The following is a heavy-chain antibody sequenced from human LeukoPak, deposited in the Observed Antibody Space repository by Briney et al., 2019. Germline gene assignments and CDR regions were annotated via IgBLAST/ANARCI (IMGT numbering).Heavy chain of an antibody. V-gene: IGHV4-34*01. Sequence: SETLSLTCAVYGGSFSGYYWSWIRQPPGKGLEWIGEISHSRSTNYNPSLKSRVTISVDTSKNQFSLKLSSVTAADTAVYYCARGEGARDGYNYAGPFYFDYWGHGTLVTVSS. D-gene: IGHD5-24*01. CDR3: ARGEGARDGYNYAGPFYFDY. J-gene: IGHJ4*01. CDR1: GGSFSGYY. CDR2: ISHSRST.